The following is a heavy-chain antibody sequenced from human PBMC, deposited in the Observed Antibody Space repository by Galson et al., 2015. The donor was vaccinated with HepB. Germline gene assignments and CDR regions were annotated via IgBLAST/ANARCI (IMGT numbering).Heavy chain of an antibody. D-gene: IGHD1-20*01. Sequence: SLRLSCAASGFTFSTYSMNWVRQAPGKGLEWVSYIGSSGSTIHYADSVKGRFTISRDNAKNSLYLQTNSLRAEDTAVYYCARVITAYWYFDFWGRGTLVTVSS. CDR3: ARVITAYWYFDF. CDR2: IGSSGSTI. CDR1: GFTFSTYS. J-gene: IGHJ2*01. V-gene: IGHV3-48*01.